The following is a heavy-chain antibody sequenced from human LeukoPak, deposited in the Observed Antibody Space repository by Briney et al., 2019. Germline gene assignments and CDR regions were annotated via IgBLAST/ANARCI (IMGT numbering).Heavy chain of an antibody. D-gene: IGHD1-26*01. V-gene: IGHV4-34*01. Sequence: PSETLSLTCAVYGGSFSGYYWSWIRQPPGKGLGWIGEINHSGSTNYNPSLKSRVSISVDTSKNHFSLKLSSVTAADTAVYYCAKGPYSGFSWGQGTLVTVSS. CDR1: GGSFSGYY. CDR3: AKGPYSGFS. CDR2: INHSGST. J-gene: IGHJ5*02.